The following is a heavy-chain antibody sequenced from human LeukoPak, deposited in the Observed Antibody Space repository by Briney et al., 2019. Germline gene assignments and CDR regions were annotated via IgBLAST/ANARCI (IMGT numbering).Heavy chain of an antibody. CDR3: ARGIDY. Sequence: GGSLRLSCKVSGFTVSSNYMSWVRQAPGKGLEWVSIIYSGGYTHYADSVKGRFAISRDSPKNTLYLQMNSLRAEETAVYYCARGIDYWGQGTLVTVSS. CDR2: IYSGGYT. CDR1: GFTVSSNY. V-gene: IGHV3-66*02. J-gene: IGHJ4*02.